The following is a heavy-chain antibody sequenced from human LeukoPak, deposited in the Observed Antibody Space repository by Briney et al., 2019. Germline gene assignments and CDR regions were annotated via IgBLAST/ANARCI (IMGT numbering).Heavy chain of an antibody. D-gene: IGHD2-15*01. CDR2: IRYDGSNT. CDR3: ARDSDEYCSGGACSAFDH. CDR1: GFTFSHYG. J-gene: IGHJ4*02. Sequence: GGSLRLSCAASGFTFSHYGMHWVRQAPGKGLEWVAFIRYDGSNTYYADSVKGRFTISRDNAKKSLYLQMNSLRAEDTAVYYCARDSDEYCSGGACSAFDHWGQGTLVTVSS. V-gene: IGHV3-30*02.